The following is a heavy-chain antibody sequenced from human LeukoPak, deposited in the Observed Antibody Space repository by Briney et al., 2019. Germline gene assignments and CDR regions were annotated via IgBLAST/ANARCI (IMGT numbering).Heavy chain of an antibody. D-gene: IGHD6-6*01. J-gene: IGHJ4*02. CDR3: AREWSSSSNNTFDY. Sequence: SETLSLTCAVYGGPFGGYYWSWIRQPPGKGLEWIGEINHSGSTNYNPSLKSRVTISVDTSKNQFSLKLSSVTAAETAVYYCAREWSSSSNNTFDYWGQGTLVTVSS. V-gene: IGHV4-34*01. CDR1: GGPFGGYY. CDR2: INHSGST.